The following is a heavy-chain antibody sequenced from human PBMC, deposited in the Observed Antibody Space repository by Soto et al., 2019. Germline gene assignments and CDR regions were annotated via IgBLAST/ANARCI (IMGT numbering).Heavy chain of an antibody. CDR1: GFTFSSYA. CDR2: ISYDGSNK. J-gene: IGHJ6*02. Sequence: PGGSLRLSCAASGFTFSSYAMHWVRQAPGKGLEWVAVISYDGSNKYYADSVKGRFTISRDNSKNTLYLQMNSLRAEDTAVYYCARDFELVPAAAYYYYYGMDVWGQGTTVTVSS. V-gene: IGHV3-30-3*01. D-gene: IGHD2-2*01. CDR3: ARDFELVPAAAYYYYYGMDV.